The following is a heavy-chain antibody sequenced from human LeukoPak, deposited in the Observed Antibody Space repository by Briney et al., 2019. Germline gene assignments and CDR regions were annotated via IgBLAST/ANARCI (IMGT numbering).Heavy chain of an antibody. V-gene: IGHV1-69*05. J-gene: IGHJ4*02. CDR3: AREDMITFGGVID. Sequence: WASVKVSCKASGGTFSSYAISWVRQAPGQGLEWMGRIIPIFGTANYAQKFQGRVTITTDESTSTAYMELSSLRSEDTAVYSCAREDMITFGGVIDWGQGTLVTVSS. CDR1: GGTFSSYA. D-gene: IGHD3-16*02. CDR2: IIPIFGTA.